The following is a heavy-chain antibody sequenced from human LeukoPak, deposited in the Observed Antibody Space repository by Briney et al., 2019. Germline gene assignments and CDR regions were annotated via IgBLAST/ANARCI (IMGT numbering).Heavy chain of an antibody. CDR2: ISSLSGTI. V-gene: IGHV3-48*01. CDR1: GFTFSNAW. Sequence: SGGSLRLSCAASGFTFSNAWMSWVRQAPGKGLEWVSYISSLSGTIYYADSVKGRFIISRDNAQNSLFLQMNSLRAEDTAVYYCVRDQGGAVSYWGQGTLVTVSS. CDR3: VRDQGGAVSY. D-gene: IGHD3-16*01. J-gene: IGHJ4*02.